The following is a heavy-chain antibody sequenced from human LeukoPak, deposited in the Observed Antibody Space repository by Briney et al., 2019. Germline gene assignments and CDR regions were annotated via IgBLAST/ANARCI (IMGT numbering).Heavy chain of an antibody. J-gene: IGHJ6*03. V-gene: IGHV4-38-2*02. Sequence: SETLSLTCTVSGYSISSGYYWGWIRQPPGKGLEWIGSIYHSGTTYYNPSLKSRVTISVDTSKNQFSLRLSSVTAADTAVYYCARIGPADISMDVWGKGNTVTVSS. CDR1: GYSISSGYY. D-gene: IGHD2-2*01. CDR3: ARIGPADISMDV. CDR2: IYHSGTT.